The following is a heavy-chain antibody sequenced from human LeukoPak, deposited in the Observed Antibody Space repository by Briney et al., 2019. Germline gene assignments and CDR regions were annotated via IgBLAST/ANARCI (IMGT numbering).Heavy chain of an antibody. V-gene: IGHV3-23*01. CDR2: ITGSGGST. D-gene: IGHD3-22*01. CDR3: ARDLSLIALTD. CDR1: GFTFSTHG. J-gene: IGHJ4*02. Sequence: PGGSLRLSCAASGFTFSTHGMNWVRQGPGKGLEWVSGITGSGGSTYYADSVKGRFTIFRDNSKNTVYLQMNSLRAEDTAVYYCARDLSLIALTDWGQGTLVTVSS.